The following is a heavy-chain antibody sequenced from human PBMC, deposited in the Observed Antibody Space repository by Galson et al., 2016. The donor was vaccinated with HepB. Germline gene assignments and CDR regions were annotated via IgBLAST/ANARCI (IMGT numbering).Heavy chain of an antibody. V-gene: IGHV3-11*06. CDR1: GFTFNDYY. Sequence: SLRLSCAASGFTFNDYYMNWIRQAPGKGLEWGSYISNSGYYTNYAASVKGRFTISRDNAKNSLYLQMDSLRAEDTAVYYCARRYSSQPYYYYAMDVWGQGTTVTVSS. CDR3: ARRYSSQPYYYYAMDV. CDR2: ISNSGYYT. D-gene: IGHD6-13*01. J-gene: IGHJ6*02.